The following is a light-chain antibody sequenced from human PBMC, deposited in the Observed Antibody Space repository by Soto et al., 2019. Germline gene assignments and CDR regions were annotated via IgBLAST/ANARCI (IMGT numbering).Light chain of an antibody. CDR3: QQSYSTPQT. CDR2: AAS. V-gene: IGKV1-39*01. CDR1: QDISSY. J-gene: IGKJ1*01. Sequence: IQMTQSPSSLSASVGDRVTITCRASQDISSYLNWYQQKPGKAPKLLIYAASSLQSGVPSRFSGSGSGTDFTLTISSLQPEDFATYYCQQSYSTPQTFGQGTKVDIK.